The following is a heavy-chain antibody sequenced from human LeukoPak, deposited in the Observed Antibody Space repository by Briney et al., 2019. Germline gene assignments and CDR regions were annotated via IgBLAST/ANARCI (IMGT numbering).Heavy chain of an antibody. CDR1: GFTFSSYA. CDR2: ISYDGSNK. V-gene: IGHV3-30-3*01. CDR3: ARGPVPAMLAAAGGHYYYGMDV. Sequence: GGSLRLSCAASGFTFSSYAMHWVRQAPGKGLEWVAVISYDGSNKYYADSVKGRFTISRDNSKNTLYLQMNSLRAEDTAVYYCARGPVPAMLAAAGGHYYYGMDVWGQGTTVTVSS. D-gene: IGHD6-13*01. J-gene: IGHJ6*02.